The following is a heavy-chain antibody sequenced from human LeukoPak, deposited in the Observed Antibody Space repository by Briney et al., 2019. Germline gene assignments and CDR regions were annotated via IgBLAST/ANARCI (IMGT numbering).Heavy chain of an antibody. V-gene: IGHV3-74*01. CDR3: ARDLNWLLFDY. Sequence: GGSLRLSCAASLSTLSAYWMYWVRQAPGKGLVWVSRVKYDGSTTAYADSVKGRFTISGDNTRNILYLEMNSLRVEEKAVYYWARDLNWLLFDYWGQGALVTVSS. CDR2: VKYDGSTT. J-gene: IGHJ4*02. CDR1: LSTLSAYW. D-gene: IGHD3/OR15-3a*01.